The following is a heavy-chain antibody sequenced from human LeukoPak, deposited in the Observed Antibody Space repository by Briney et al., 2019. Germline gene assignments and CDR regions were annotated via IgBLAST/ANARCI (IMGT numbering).Heavy chain of an antibody. V-gene: IGHV4-34*01. CDR2: ISHSGST. CDR1: GGSFSGYY. D-gene: IGHD3-22*01. CDR3: ARKTYYYDSSGYRVFDY. J-gene: IGHJ4*02. Sequence: SETLSLTCAVYGGSFSGYYWSWIRQPPGKGLEWIGEISHSGSTNYNLSLKSRVTISVDTSKNQFSLKLSSVTAADTAVYYCARKTYYYDSSGYRVFDYWGQGTLVTVSS.